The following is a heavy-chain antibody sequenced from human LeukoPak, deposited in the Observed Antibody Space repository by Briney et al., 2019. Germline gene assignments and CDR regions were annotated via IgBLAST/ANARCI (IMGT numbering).Heavy chain of an antibody. CDR3: ARQIYDILTGYLWVIFDY. J-gene: IGHJ4*02. V-gene: IGHV1-18*01. CDR1: GYSFILYG. Sequence: EASVKVSCKTSGYSFILYGISWVRQAPGQGPEWMGWISTSTGDTKYTQKFQGRVTLTTDTSTSTAYMELSSLRSDDTAVYYCARQIYDILTGYLWVIFDYWGQGTLVTVSS. CDR2: ISTSTGDT. D-gene: IGHD3-9*01.